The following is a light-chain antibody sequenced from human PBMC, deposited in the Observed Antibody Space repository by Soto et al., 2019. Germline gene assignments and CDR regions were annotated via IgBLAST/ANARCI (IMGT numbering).Light chain of an antibody. V-gene: IGKV1-27*01. CDR3: QKYNSAPPVWT. CDR2: AAS. J-gene: IGKJ1*01. Sequence: DVQMTQSPSSLSASVGDRVAITCRANQDISNYLAWYQQEPGKVPKLLIYAASTLQSGVPSRFSGSGSGTDFTLTISSLQPEDAATYYCQKYNSAPPVWTFGPGTKVDIK. CDR1: QDISNY.